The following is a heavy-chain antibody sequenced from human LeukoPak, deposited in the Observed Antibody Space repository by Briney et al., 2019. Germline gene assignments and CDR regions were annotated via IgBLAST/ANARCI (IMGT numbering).Heavy chain of an antibody. V-gene: IGHV3-48*03. CDR1: GFTVSSNY. CDR3: ARDRGGWQLNGYFDY. D-gene: IGHD3-16*01. J-gene: IGHJ4*02. Sequence: PGGFLRLSCAASGFTVSSNYMNWVRQAPGKGLEWVSYISSSGSTIYYADSVKGRFTISRDNAKNSLYLQMNSLRAEDTAVYYCARDRGGWQLNGYFDYWGQGTLVTVSS. CDR2: ISSSGSTI.